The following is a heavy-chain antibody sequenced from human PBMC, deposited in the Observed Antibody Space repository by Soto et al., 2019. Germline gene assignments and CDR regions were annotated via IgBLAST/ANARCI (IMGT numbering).Heavy chain of an antibody. CDR3: ASSYYGSWNPKDYYYGMDV. D-gene: IGHD3-10*01. CDR2: INAGNGNT. Sequence: QVQLVQSGAEVKKPGASVKVSCKASGYTFTSYAMHWVRQAPGQRLEWMGWINAGNGNTKYSQKFQGRVTITRDTTASTAYLELRSLGSEETAGYCCASSYYGSWNPKDYYYGMDVWGQGTTVTVSS. V-gene: IGHV1-3*01. J-gene: IGHJ6*02. CDR1: GYTFTSYA.